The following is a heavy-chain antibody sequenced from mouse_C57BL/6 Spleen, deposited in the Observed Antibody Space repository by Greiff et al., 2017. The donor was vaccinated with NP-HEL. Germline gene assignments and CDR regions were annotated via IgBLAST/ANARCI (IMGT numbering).Heavy chain of an antibody. J-gene: IGHJ2*01. D-gene: IGHD1-1*02. Sequence: QVQLQQSGAELVRPGASVTLSCKASGYTFTDYEMHWVKQTPVHGLEWIGAIDPDTGGTAYNQKFKGKAILTADKSSSTAYMQLSSLTSEDSAVSYWTRDYYGGSDRDYWGQGTTLTVSS. CDR3: TRDYYGGSDRDY. V-gene: IGHV1-15*01. CDR2: IDPDTGGT. CDR1: GYTFTDYE.